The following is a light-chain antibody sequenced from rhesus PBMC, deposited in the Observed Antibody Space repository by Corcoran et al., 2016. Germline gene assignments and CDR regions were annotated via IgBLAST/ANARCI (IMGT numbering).Light chain of an antibody. CDR2: YAN. Sequence: DIQMSQSPSSLSASVGERVTMTCRASQGISSYLNWYQQKQGKAPKLLIYYANSLASGVPSMFSGSGSGTDYTLTLGSLQPDNFATYYCPQGFSTPYSFSQGTKVEIK. CDR3: PQGFSTPYS. J-gene: IGKJ2*01. CDR1: QGISSY. V-gene: IGKV1-32*03.